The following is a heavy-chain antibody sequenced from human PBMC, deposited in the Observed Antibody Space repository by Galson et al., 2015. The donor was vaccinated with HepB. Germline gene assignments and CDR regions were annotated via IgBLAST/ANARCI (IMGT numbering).Heavy chain of an antibody. J-gene: IGHJ4*02. CDR3: ARAGYYDILTGYYSAFDY. V-gene: IGHV3-30*04. D-gene: IGHD3-9*01. CDR1: GFTFSSYA. Sequence: SLRLSCAASGFTFSSYAMHWVRQAPGKGLEWVAVISYDGSNKYYADSVKGRFTISRDNSKNTLYLQMNSLRAEDTAVYYCARAGYYDILTGYYSAFDYRGQGTLVTVSS. CDR2: ISYDGSNK.